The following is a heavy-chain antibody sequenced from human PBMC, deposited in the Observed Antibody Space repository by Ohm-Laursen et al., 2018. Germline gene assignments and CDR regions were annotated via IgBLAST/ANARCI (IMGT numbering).Heavy chain of an antibody. D-gene: IGHD5-24*01. CDR3: AKILVGWLQRGNYDS. CDR1: ETSGLILSNNA. CDR2: ISGNDDTP. Sequence: SLRLSCSASETSGLILSNNAMSWVRQAPGKGLEWVSLISGNDDTPYYADSVKGRFIISRDNSANTLYLQMHSLRAEDSAVYYCAKILVGWLQRGNYDSWGQGTVVTVSA. J-gene: IGHJ4*02. V-gene: IGHV3-23*01.